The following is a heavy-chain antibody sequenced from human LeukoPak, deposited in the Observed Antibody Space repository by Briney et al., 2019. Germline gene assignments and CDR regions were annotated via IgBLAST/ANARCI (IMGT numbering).Heavy chain of an antibody. J-gene: IGHJ3*02. CDR1: GGSFSGYY. CDR3: ASLRTMIGAFDI. Sequence: SETLSLTCAVYGGSFSGYYWNWIRQPPGEGLEWIGEINHSGSTNYNPSLQSRVTISVDMSKNQFSLKLTSVTAADTAVYYCASLRTMIGAFDIWGQGTMVTVSS. CDR2: INHSGST. V-gene: IGHV4-34*01. D-gene: IGHD3-22*01.